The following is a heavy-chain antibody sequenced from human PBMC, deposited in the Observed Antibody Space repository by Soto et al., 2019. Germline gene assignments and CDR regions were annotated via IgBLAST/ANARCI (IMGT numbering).Heavy chain of an antibody. D-gene: IGHD6-19*01. V-gene: IGHV3-23*01. CDR3: AKDTTFRLWYGSAAGLFYS. CDR2: LSGSGGST. Sequence: GGSLRLSCAASGFTFSSYAMSWVRQAPGKGLEWVSGLSGSGGSTYYADSVKGRFTISRDNSKNTLYLQMNSLRAEDTAVYYCAKDTTFRLWYGSAAGLFYSRAQRTPVPVSS. CDR1: GFTFSSYA. J-gene: IGHJ5*01.